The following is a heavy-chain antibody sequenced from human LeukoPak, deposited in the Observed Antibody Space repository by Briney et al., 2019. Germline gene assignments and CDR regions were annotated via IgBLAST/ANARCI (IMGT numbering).Heavy chain of an antibody. V-gene: IGHV4-34*01. J-gene: IGHJ6*02. CDR3: ARGYYYYGMDV. Sequence: SETLSLTCAVYGGSFSGYYWSWIRQPPGKGLEWIGEINHSGSTNYSLSLKSRVTISVDTSKNQFSLKLSSVTAADTAVYYCARGYYYYGMDVWGQGTTVTVSS. CDR2: INHSGST. CDR1: GGSFSGYY.